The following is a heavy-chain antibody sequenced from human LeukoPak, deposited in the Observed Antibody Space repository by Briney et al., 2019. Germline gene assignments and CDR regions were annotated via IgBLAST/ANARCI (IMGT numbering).Heavy chain of an antibody. D-gene: IGHD1-1*01. CDR3: ARGPTISETGYFDF. V-gene: IGHV4-34*01. CDR1: GGSFSTYY. Sequence: PSETLSLTCAVYGGSFSTYYWSWIRQSPGKGLEWIAEINHRGDTNYNPSVKSRVTISVDTSKNQFSLKVRSLTAADTAVYYCARGPTISETGYFDFWGQGTLVTVSS. CDR2: INHRGDT. J-gene: IGHJ4*03.